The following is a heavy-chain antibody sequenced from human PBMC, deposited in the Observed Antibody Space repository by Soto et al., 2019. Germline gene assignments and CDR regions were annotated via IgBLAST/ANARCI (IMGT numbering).Heavy chain of an antibody. D-gene: IGHD3-3*01. J-gene: IGHJ6*02. V-gene: IGHV4-31*03. CDR1: GGSISSGGYY. CDR3: ARGCTPPYDFWSGGYGMDV. CDR2: IYYSGST. Sequence: QVQLQESGPGLVKPSQTLSLTCTVSGGSISSGGYYWSWIRQHPGKGLEWIGYIYYSGSTYYNPSRKSRVTISGDTSKNQFSLKLSSVTAADTAVYYCARGCTPPYDFWSGGYGMDVWGQGTTVTVSS.